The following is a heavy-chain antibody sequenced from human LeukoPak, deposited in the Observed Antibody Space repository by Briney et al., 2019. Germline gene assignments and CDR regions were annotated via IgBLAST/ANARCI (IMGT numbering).Heavy chain of an antibody. CDR1: GVTYINYA. V-gene: IGHV3-74*01. J-gene: IGHJ5*02. CDR2: INPGDGSTT. Sequence: GGSLRLSCAASGVTYINYAMNRVRQAPGKGLMWVSHINPGDGSTTGYADSVKGRFTVSRDNAKNTLYLQMSSLKDEDMVVYYCVRDGAGIIPDDLWSQGTLVTVSS. CDR3: VRDGAGIIPDDL. D-gene: IGHD3-3*01.